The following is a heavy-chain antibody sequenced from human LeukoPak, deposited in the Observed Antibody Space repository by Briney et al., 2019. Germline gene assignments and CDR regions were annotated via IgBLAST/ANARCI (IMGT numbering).Heavy chain of an antibody. J-gene: IGHJ4*02. Sequence: NPGGSLRLSCAASGLTFSSYSMNWVRQAPGKGLEWVSSISSSSSYIYYADSVKGRFTISRDNAKNSLYLQMNSLRAEDTAVYYCAKDHRVLRFLEWSPSRYFDYWGQGTLVTVSS. D-gene: IGHD3-3*01. CDR3: AKDHRVLRFLEWSPSRYFDY. CDR2: ISSSSSYI. V-gene: IGHV3-21*04. CDR1: GLTFSSYS.